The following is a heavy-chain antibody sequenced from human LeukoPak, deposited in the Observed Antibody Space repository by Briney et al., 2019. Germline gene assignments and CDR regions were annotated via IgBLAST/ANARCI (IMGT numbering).Heavy chain of an antibody. CDR2: ISSSSSYI. CDR1: GFTFGSYS. J-gene: IGHJ6*03. D-gene: IGHD2-15*01. Sequence: GGSLRLSCAASGFTFGSYSMNWVRQAPGKGLEWVSSISSSSSYIYYADSVKGRFTISRDNAKNSLYLQMNSLRAEDTAVYYCARDPGYCSGGSCQYYYYYYMDVWGKGTTVTVSS. CDR3: ARDPGYCSGGSCQYYYYYYMDV. V-gene: IGHV3-21*01.